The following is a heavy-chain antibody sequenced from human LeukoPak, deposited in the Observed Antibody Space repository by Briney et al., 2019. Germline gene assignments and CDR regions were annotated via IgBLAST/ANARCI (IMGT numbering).Heavy chain of an antibody. J-gene: IGHJ4*02. CDR1: GYTFNSYH. D-gene: IGHD2-8*01. V-gene: IGHV1-8*01. CDR2: MDPNSDYR. Sequence: ASVKVSCKASGYTFNSYHINWVRQAPGQGLEWMGWMDPNSDYRGYGKKFQGRVIMTRNTSISTAYMELNRLKSEDTAVYYCARIKAGSCTSGLCYYFDYWGQGTLVAVSP. CDR3: ARIKAGSCTSGLCYYFDY.